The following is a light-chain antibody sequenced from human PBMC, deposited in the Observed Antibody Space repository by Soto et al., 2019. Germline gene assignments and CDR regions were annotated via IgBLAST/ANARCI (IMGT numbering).Light chain of an antibody. J-gene: IGLJ3*02. Sequence: QSVLTQPASVSGSPGQSITISCTGTSNDVGGHNYVSWYQQHPGKAPKLIISEVSKRPSAISNRFSGSKSGNTASLTISGLLAEDEGDYYCTSFTSTTTLVFGGGTKVTVL. CDR2: EVS. CDR1: SNDVGGHNY. V-gene: IGLV2-14*01. CDR3: TSFTSTTTLV.